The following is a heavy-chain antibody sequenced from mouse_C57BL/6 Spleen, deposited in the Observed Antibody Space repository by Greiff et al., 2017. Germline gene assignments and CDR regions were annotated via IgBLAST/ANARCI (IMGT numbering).Heavy chain of an antibody. CDR2: ISDGGSYT. D-gene: IGHD2-5*01. CDR1: GFTFSSYA. J-gene: IGHJ2*01. CDR3: ARDNDYSNYYFDY. Sequence: EVQLVESGGGLVKPGGSLKLSCAASGFTFSSYAMSWVRQTPEKRLEWVATISDGGSYTYYPDNVKGRFTISRDNAKNNLYLQMSHLKSEDTAMYYCARDNDYSNYYFDYWGQGTTLTVSS. V-gene: IGHV5-4*01.